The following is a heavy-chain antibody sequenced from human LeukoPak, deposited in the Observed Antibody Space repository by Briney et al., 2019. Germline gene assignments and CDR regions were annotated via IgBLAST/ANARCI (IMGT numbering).Heavy chain of an antibody. Sequence: ASVKVSCKASGGTFGSYAISWVRQAPGQGLEWMGGIIPIFGTANYAQKFQGRVTITADKSTSTAYMELGSLRSEDTAVYYCARGDGYNSYYYYYYMDVWGKGTTVTVSS. CDR2: IIPIFGTA. V-gene: IGHV1-69*06. CDR3: ARGDGYNSYYYYYYMDV. J-gene: IGHJ6*03. D-gene: IGHD5-24*01. CDR1: GGTFGSYA.